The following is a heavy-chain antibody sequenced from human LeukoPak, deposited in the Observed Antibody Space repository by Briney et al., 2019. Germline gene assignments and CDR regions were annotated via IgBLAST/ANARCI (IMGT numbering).Heavy chain of an antibody. J-gene: IGHJ4*02. D-gene: IGHD3-3*01. Sequence: ASVKVSCKASGYTFTSYDINWVRQATRQGLEWMGWMNPNSGNTGYAQKFQGRVTMTRNTSISTAYMELSSLRSEDTAVYYCARLEPTIFALDYWGQGTLVTVSS. CDR1: GYTFTSYD. CDR2: MNPNSGNT. V-gene: IGHV1-8*01. CDR3: ARLEPTIFALDY.